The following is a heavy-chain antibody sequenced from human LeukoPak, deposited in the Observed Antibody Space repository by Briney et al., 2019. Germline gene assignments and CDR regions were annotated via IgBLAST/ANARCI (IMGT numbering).Heavy chain of an antibody. D-gene: IGHD6-19*01. V-gene: IGHV4-30-4*07. CDR2: IYYRGMT. J-gene: IGHJ6*03. CDR1: GGSVTSGGYA. Sequence: SETLSLTCAVSGGSVTSGGYAWSWVRQPPGKGLEWIGYIYYRGMTYFNPSLKSRVSISVDTSKNQFSLKLTSVTVADTAVYYCARDIAGYSSGWSSYYYMDVWGKGTTVTISS. CDR3: ARDIAGYSSGWSSYYYMDV.